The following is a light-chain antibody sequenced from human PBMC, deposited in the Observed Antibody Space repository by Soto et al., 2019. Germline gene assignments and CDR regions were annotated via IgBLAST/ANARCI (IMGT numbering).Light chain of an antibody. CDR3: HQHTDWVT. V-gene: IGKV3D-20*02. CDR1: QNVSSSY. Sequence: EIVLTQSPGTLSLSPGERATLSCRASQNVSSSYLAWYQQKPGQAPRLLIYGASSRATGIPDRFSGSGSGTDFTLTISRLEPEDFAIYYCHQHTDWVTFGGGTKVDIK. J-gene: IGKJ4*01. CDR2: GAS.